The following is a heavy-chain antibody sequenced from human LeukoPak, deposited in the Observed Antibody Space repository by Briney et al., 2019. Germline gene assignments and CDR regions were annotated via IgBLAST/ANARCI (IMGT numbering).Heavy chain of an antibody. CDR2: IYHSGST. V-gene: IGHV4-30-2*01. CDR3: AREGTLSIVVVPAAIGAFDI. J-gene: IGHJ3*02. CDR1: GGSISGGGYY. D-gene: IGHD2-2*02. Sequence: KPSETLSLTCTVSGGSISGGGYYWSWIRQPPGKGLEWIGYIYHSGSTYYNPSLKSRVTISVDRSKNQFSLKLSSVTAADTAVYYCAREGTLSIVVVPAAIGAFDIWGQGTMVTVSS.